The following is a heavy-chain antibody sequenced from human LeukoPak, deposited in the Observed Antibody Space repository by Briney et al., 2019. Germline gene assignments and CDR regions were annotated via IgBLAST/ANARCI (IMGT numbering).Heavy chain of an antibody. CDR3: ARVLPDSGSYWFEP. V-gene: IGHV4-30-4*02. D-gene: IGHD1-26*01. J-gene: IGHJ5*02. Sequence: SDTLSLTYTVSGRSISSGDYYWSWIRPPPGEGLEWIGYIYYSGSTLYNPPLKTRVTISIDTYKTLFSQTTTSVTAAHTPVYYCARVLPDSGSYWFEPWGQGTLVTVSS. CDR2: IYYSGST. CDR1: GRSISSGDYY.